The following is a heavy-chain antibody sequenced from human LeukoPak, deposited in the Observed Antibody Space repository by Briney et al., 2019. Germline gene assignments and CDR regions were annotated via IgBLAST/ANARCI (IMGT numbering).Heavy chain of an antibody. CDR2: IIPIFGTA. CDR3: AIRDLSPSVDY. CDR1: GDTSGDTFSSYA. V-gene: IGHV1-69*13. Sequence: GASVKVSCKASGDTSGDTFSSYAISWVRQAPGQGLEWMGGIIPIFGTANYAQKFQGRVTITADESTSTAYMELSSLRFEDTAVYYCAIRDLSPSVDYWGQGTLVTVSS. J-gene: IGHJ4*02.